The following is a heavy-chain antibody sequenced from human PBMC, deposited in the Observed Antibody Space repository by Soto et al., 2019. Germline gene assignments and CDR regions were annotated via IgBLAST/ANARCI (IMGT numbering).Heavy chain of an antibody. J-gene: IGHJ4*02. CDR1: GGSISSGGYS. CDR2: IYHSGST. V-gene: IGHV4-30-2*01. Sequence: SETLSLTCAVSGGSISSGGYSWSWIRQPPGKGLEWIGYIYHSGSTYYNPSLKSRVTISVDRSKNQFSLKLSSVTAADTAVYYFACISTSFFSLFDYWGQGTLVTVSS. CDR3: ACISTSFFSLFDY. D-gene: IGHD2-2*01.